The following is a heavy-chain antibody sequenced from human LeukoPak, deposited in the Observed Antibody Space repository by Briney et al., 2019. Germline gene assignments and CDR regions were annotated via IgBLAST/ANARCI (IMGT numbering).Heavy chain of an antibody. V-gene: IGHV4-38-2*02. CDR3: ARALNSGFDY. D-gene: IGHD1-26*01. CDR1: GYSISSGFF. J-gene: IGHJ4*02. Sequence: SETLSLTCSVSGYSISSGFFWGWIRQPPGKGLEWITSIYHSGTTYYNPSLKSRVTISVDTSKNQFSLKLSSVTAADTAVYYCARALNSGFDYWGQGTLVTFSS. CDR2: IYHSGTT.